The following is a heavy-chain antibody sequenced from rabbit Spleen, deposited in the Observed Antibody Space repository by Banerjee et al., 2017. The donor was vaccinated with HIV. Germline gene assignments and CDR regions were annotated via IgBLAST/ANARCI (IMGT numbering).Heavy chain of an antibody. J-gene: IGHJ6*01. V-gene: IGHV1S45*01. CDR1: GFSFSSNW. CDR3: ARDKYGGSSYYDF. D-gene: IGHD8-1*01. Sequence: LEESGGGLVKPGGTLTLTCTVSGFSFSSNWICWVRQAPGKGLEWIACIDTSDGDTDYANWPKGRFTISKTSSTTVTLQMTSLTAADTATYFCARDKYGGSSYYDFWGPGTLVTVS. CDR2: IDTSDGDT.